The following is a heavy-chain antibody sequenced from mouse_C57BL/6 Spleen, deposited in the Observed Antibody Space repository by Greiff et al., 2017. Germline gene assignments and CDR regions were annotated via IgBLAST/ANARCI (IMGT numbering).Heavy chain of an antibody. J-gene: IGHJ2*01. CDR1: GFTFSDYG. V-gene: IGHV5-17*01. CDR2: ISSGSSTI. CDR3: ARRGYYYGSILYYFDY. D-gene: IGHD1-1*01. Sequence: EVNVVESGGGLVKPGGSLKLSCAASGFTFSDYGMHWVRQAPEKGLEWVAYISSGSSTIYYADTVKGRFTISRDNAKNTLFLQMTSLRSEDTAMYYCARRGYYYGSILYYFDYWGQGTTLTVSS.